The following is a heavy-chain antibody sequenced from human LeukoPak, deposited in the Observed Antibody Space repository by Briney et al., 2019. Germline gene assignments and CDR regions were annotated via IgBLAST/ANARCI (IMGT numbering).Heavy chain of an antibody. D-gene: IGHD3-10*01. CDR2: IYGGGST. Sequence: PGGSLRLSCAASGFSVSSNYVSWVRQAPGKGLEWVSVIYGGGSTYYADSVKGRFTISRDNSKNTLYLQVNSLRAEDTAVYYCARDFGVGENYYYGMDVWGQGTTVTVSS. CDR1: GFSVSSNY. CDR3: ARDFGVGENYYYGMDV. J-gene: IGHJ6*02. V-gene: IGHV3-66*01.